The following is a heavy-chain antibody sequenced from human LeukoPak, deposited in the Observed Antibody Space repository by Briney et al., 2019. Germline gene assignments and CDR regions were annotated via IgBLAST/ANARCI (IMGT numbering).Heavy chain of an antibody. D-gene: IGHD3-16*02. J-gene: IGHJ4*02. Sequence: ASVKLSCKASGYTFTNYAMNWVRQPPGQGLEWMGWIHPSTGNPTYAQGFTGRFVFSLDTSVSTTYLQIRGLKAEDTAVYYCARAFQSLGGLSLPDFWGQGTLVTVSS. V-gene: IGHV7-4-1*02. CDR2: IHPSTGNP. CDR1: GYTFTNYA. CDR3: ARAFQSLGGLSLPDF.